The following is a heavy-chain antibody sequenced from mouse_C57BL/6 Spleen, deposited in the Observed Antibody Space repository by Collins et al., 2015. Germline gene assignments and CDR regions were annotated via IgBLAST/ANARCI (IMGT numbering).Heavy chain of an antibody. CDR3: ARRDYYGSSYEWYFDV. CDR2: IYPGNGDT. CDR1: GYTFTSYN. D-gene: IGHD1-1*01. J-gene: IGHJ1*03. Sequence: QAYLQQSGAELVRPGASVKMSCKASGYTFTSYNMHWVKQTPRQGLEWIGAIYPGNGDTSYNQKFKGKATLTVDKSSSTAYMQLSSLTSEDSAVYFCARRDYYGSSYEWYFDVWGTGTTVTVSS. V-gene: IGHV1-12*01.